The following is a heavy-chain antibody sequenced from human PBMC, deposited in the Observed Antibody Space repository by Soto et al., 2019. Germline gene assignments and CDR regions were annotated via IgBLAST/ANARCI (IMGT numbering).Heavy chain of an antibody. CDR1: GVSFSSYA. CDR3: SKVFYYYDSSGYSYFDY. V-gene: IGHV3-23*01. Sequence: XGSLALSCAASGVSFSSYAVSWVRQAPGTGPEWISSISGSGSTIYYADSVKGRFTISRDNSKNTQYLQMSSLRAEDTAVYYCSKVFYYYDSSGYSYFDYWGQGTLVTVSS. CDR2: ISGSGSTI. D-gene: IGHD3-22*01. J-gene: IGHJ4*02.